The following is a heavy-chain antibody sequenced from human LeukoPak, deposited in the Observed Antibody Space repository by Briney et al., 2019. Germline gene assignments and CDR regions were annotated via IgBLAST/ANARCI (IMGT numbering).Heavy chain of an antibody. D-gene: IGHD4-17*01. CDR2: IYYSGST. CDR3: ARAKSYYGDYAYAFDI. CDR1: GGSISSYY. Sequence: SETLSLTCTVSGGSISSYYWSWIRQPPGKGLEWIGYIYYSGSTNYNPSLKSRVTMSVDTSKNQFSLNLSSVTAADTAVYYCARAKSYYGDYAYAFDIWGQGTMVTVSS. J-gene: IGHJ3*02. V-gene: IGHV4-59*01.